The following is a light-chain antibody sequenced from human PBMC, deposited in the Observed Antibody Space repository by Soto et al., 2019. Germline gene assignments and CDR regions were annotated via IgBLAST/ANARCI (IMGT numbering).Light chain of an antibody. CDR2: SNN. CDR3: GPWDDSLNGWV. V-gene: IGLV1-44*01. CDR1: SSSIGSNT. Sequence: QSVLTQPPSASGTPGQRVTISCFGSSSSIGSNTVNWYQQLPGTAPKLVIYSNNQRPSGVPDRFSGSKSGTSASLVISDLQSDDEAVYYCGPWDDSLNGWVFGGGTKLTVL. J-gene: IGLJ3*02.